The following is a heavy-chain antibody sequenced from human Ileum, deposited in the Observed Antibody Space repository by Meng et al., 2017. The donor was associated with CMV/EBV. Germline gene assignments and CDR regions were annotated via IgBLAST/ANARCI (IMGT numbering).Heavy chain of an antibody. Sequence: QVQLQEAGPRLVKPSDTLSLTCTVSGDSIKNYYWTWLQQPAGKGLEWLGRIHYSGGTDDNPSLKSRVTLSIDTSKNQLSLKIYSVTAADTAVYYCARAGARGVPVDLWGQGTLVTVSS. J-gene: IGHJ4*02. CDR3: ARAGARGVPVDL. CDR2: IHYSGGT. D-gene: IGHD3-10*01. V-gene: IGHV4-4*07. CDR1: GDSIKNYY.